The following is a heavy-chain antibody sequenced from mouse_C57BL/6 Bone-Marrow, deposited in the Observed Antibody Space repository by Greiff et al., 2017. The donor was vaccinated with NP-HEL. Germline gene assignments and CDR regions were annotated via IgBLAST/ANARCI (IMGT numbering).Heavy chain of an antibody. CDR3: ARPSYDSNYSFAY. CDR1: GYTFTTYP. V-gene: IGHV1-47*01. D-gene: IGHD2-5*01. J-gene: IGHJ3*01. Sequence: VKVVESGAELVKPGASVKMSCKASGYTFTTYPIEWMKQNHGKSLEWIGNFHPYNDDTKYNEKFKGKATLTVEKSSSTVYLELSRLTSDDSAVYYCARPSYDSNYSFAYWGQGTLVTVSA. CDR2: FHPYNDDT.